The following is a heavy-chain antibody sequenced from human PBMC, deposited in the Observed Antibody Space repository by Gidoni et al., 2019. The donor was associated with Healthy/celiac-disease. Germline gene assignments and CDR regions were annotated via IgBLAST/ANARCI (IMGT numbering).Heavy chain of an antibody. CDR1: GYTFTRYA. CDR3: ARDNYDYVWGSYPDRPRFDP. Sequence: QVQLVQSGAEVKKPGASVKVSCKASGYTFTRYAMHWVLQAPGQRLEWMGWINAGNGNTKDSQKVQGRVTMTRDTSARTAYMELSSLRSEDTAVYYCARDNYDYVWGSYPDRPRFDPWGQGTLVTVSS. V-gene: IGHV1-3*01. CDR2: INAGNGNT. D-gene: IGHD3-16*02. J-gene: IGHJ5*02.